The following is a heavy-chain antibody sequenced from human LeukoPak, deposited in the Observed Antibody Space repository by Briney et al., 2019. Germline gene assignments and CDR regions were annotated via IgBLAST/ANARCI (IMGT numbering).Heavy chain of an antibody. V-gene: IGHV3-23*01. CDR3: AKVSCRPDSGYDCSYYYYGMDV. D-gene: IGHD5-12*01. CDR2: ISGGGGGT. CDR1: GFTFSSYA. Sequence: GGSLRLSCAASGFTFSSYAMSWVRQAPGKGLEWVSAISGGGGGTFYADSVKGRFTISRDNSKNTLYLEVNSLRAEDTAVYYCAKVSCRPDSGYDCSYYYYGMDVWGQGTTVTVSS. J-gene: IGHJ6*02.